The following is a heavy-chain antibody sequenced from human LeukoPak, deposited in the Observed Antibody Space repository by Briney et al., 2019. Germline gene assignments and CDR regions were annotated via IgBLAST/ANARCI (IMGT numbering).Heavy chain of an antibody. J-gene: IGHJ3*02. D-gene: IGHD2-21*01. V-gene: IGHV4-38-2*01. CDR2: IYHSGST. CDR3: ASNGVVVDPSDAFDI. CDR1: GYSISSGYY. Sequence: PSETLSLTCDVSGYSISSGYYWGWIRQPPGKGLEWIGSIYHSGSTYYNPSLKSRVTISVDTSKNQFSLKLSSVTAADTAVYYCASNGVVVDPSDAFDIWGQGTMVTVSS.